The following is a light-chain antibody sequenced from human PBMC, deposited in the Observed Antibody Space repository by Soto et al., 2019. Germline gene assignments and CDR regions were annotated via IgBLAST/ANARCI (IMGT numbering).Light chain of an antibody. CDR1: SSDVGRYNL. Sequence: QSALTQPASVSGSPGQSITISCTGTSSDVGRYNLVSWYQQHPGKPPKLMIYEATKRPSGVYNLFSGSKSGNTASMTISGLADDDEDDYYCSLNASTNTFVFGGGTKLTVL. V-gene: IGLV2-14*02. CDR2: EAT. J-gene: IGLJ3*02. CDR3: SLNASTNTFV.